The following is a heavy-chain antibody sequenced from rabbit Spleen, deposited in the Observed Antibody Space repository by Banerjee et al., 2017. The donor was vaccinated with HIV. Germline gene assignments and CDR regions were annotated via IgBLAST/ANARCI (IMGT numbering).Heavy chain of an antibody. Sequence: QEQLVESGGGLVQPGGSLKLSCTASGFTLNRWICWVRQAPGKGLEWSACIGTAGGSTAYASWAKGRFTISKTSSTTVTLQMTSLTAADTATYFCARGGSASGDGYDLWGPGTLVTVS. CDR3: ARGGSASGDGYDL. D-gene: IGHD6-1*01. CDR1: GFTLNRW. V-gene: IGHV1S45*01. J-gene: IGHJ4*01. CDR2: IGTAGGST.